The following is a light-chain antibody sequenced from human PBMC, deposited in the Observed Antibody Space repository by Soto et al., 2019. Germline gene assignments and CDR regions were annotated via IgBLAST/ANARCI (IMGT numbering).Light chain of an antibody. V-gene: IGKV1-5*01. J-gene: IGKJ1*01. CDR1: QSISSW. CDR3: QQYENYWT. Sequence: DIQMTQSPSTLSATAGDRVTITFRASQSISSWLAWYQQKPGKAPKLLIYDASNLESGVPSRFSGSGSGTDFTLTISHLQPDDSATYYCQQYENYWTFGQGTKVDIK. CDR2: DAS.